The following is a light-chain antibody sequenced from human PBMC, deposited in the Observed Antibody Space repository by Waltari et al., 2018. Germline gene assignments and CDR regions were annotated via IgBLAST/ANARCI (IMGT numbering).Light chain of an antibody. CDR2: TAS. CDR3: QQSYTTLT. V-gene: IGKV1-39*01. Sequence: DIQMTQSPSSLSASVGDTVTITCRASQSISKYLNWYQQKPGKAPNLLIYTASSLQSGGPSRFTGSGSGTDFTLTISSLQPEDFATYYCQQSYTTLTFGPGTTVDI. J-gene: IGKJ3*01. CDR1: QSISKY.